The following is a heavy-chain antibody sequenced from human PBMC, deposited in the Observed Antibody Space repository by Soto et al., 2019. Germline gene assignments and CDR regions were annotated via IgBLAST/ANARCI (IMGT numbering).Heavy chain of an antibody. CDR3: ARAIKSWEVHYYFDY. Sequence: QVVLLQSGAEVKEPGSSVRVSCEVSGSTFNNFAFSWVRQAPGHGPEWMGGIVVISNTADYSQRFQDRVTITADTSTNTLYMELGSLTFEDTAVYYCARAIKSWEVHYYFDYWGQGTLVTVSS. J-gene: IGHJ4*02. D-gene: IGHD1-26*01. CDR1: GSTFNNFA. V-gene: IGHV1-69*06. CDR2: IVVISNTA.